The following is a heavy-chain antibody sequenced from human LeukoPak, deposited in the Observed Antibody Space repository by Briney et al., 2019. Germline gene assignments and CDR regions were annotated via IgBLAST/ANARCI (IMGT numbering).Heavy chain of an antibody. D-gene: IGHD3-10*01. V-gene: IGHV1-8*01. CDR1: GYTFTSYD. J-gene: IGHJ5*02. CDR2: MNPNSGNT. CDR3: ARNFVLLWFGELLSGTGGWFDP. Sequence: ASVKVSCKASGYTFTSYDINWVRQATGQGLEWMGWMNPNSGNTGYAQKFQGRVTMTRNTSISTAYMELSSLRSEDTAVYYCARNFVLLWFGELLSGTGGWFDPWGQGTLGTVSS.